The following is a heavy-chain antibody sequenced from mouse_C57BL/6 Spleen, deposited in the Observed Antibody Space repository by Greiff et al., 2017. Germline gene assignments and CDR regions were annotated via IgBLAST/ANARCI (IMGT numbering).Heavy chain of an antibody. CDR3: ARERYYGSKGY. J-gene: IGHJ2*01. D-gene: IGHD1-1*01. CDR2: INPNNGGT. CDR1: GYTFPDYN. Sequence: EVQLLQSGPELVKPGASVKMSCKASGYTFPDYNMDWVKQSHGKSLEWIGYINPNNGGTSYNHKFKGKATLTVHKSSSTAYVELRRLTSEDSAFYYCARERYYGSKGYWGQGTTLTVSS. V-gene: IGHV1-22*01.